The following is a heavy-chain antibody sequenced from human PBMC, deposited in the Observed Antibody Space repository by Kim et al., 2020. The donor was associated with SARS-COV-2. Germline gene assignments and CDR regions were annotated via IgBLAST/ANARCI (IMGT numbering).Heavy chain of an antibody. V-gene: IGHV1-69*13. D-gene: IGHD3-10*01. Sequence: SVKVSCKASGGTFSSYAISWVRQAPGQGLEWMGGIIPIFGTANYAQKFQGRVTITADESTSTAYMELSSLRAEDTAVYYCARSGYYYGSGRPTFTDFDYWGQGTLVTVSS. CDR1: GGTFSSYA. CDR2: IIPIFGTA. CDR3: ARSGYYYGSGRPTFTDFDY. J-gene: IGHJ4*02.